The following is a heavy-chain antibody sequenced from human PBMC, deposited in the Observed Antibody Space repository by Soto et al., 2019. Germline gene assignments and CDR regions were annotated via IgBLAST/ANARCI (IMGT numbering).Heavy chain of an antibody. D-gene: IGHD3-22*01. V-gene: IGHV3-23*01. CDR2: IDGSGGDI. J-gene: IGHJ4*02. Sequence: EEQLLESGGDLVQPGGSLRLSCAASGFTFSSYAMGWVRQAPGTGLAWVSVIDGSGGDISLADSVKGRFTISRDNSKSTLFLHMNRLRVEDTGRYFCVKEVVAAAYVENSPFDLWGQGTLVTVSS. CDR3: VKEVVAAAYVENSPFDL. CDR1: GFTFSSYA.